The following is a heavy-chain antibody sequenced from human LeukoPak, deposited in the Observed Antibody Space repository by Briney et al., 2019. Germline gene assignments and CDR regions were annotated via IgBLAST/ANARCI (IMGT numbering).Heavy chain of an antibody. CDR3: ARSHGYVSSGRSYYFDY. J-gene: IGHJ4*02. Sequence: PGGSLRLSRVASGFTFSSYEMNWVRQAPAKGLEWVSYITSSTTTIYYAGSVKGRFTISRDNAENFLYLQMNSLRAEDTAVYYCARSHGYVSSGRSYYFDYWGQGTLVTVSS. CDR1: GFTFSSYE. V-gene: IGHV3-48*03. CDR2: ITSSTTTI. D-gene: IGHD6-19*01.